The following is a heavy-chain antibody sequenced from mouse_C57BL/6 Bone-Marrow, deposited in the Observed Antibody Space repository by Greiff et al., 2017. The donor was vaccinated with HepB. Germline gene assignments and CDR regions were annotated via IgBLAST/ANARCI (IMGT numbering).Heavy chain of an antibody. CDR2: ISSGSSTI. J-gene: IGHJ4*01. CDR1: GFTFSDYG. D-gene: IGHD1-1*01. V-gene: IGHV5-17*01. CDR3: ARTITTVPYYAMDY. Sequence: EVKLVESGGGLVKPGGSLKLSCAASGFTFSDYGMHWVRQAPEKGLEWVAYISSGSSTIYYADTVKGRFTISIDNAKNTLFLQMTSLRSEDTAMYYCARTITTVPYYAMDYWGQGTSVTVSS.